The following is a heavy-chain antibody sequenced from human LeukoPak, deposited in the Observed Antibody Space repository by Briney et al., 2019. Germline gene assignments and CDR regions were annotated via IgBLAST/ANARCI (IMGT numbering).Heavy chain of an antibody. D-gene: IGHD2-15*01. CDR2: FNPDTGDT. Sequence: GASVKVSCKPSGYSFSDYTMHWVRQAPGEGLEWLGWFNPDTGDTFSAQRFQGGVTLTWDTARRTAYMEMRNLNVDDTAVFYCVTQSFDFWGQGTLVTVSS. CDR3: VTQSFDF. J-gene: IGHJ4*02. CDR1: GYSFSDYT. V-gene: IGHV1-2*02.